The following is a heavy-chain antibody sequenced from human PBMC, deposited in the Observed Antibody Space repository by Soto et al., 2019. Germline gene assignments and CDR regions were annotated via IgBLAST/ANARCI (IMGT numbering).Heavy chain of an antibody. V-gene: IGHV3-30*19. Sequence: QVQLVESGGGVVQPGRSLRLSCAASGFTFSKYGMHWVRQAPGKGLEWLAVILNDGGDQNYGDSVKGRFTISRDNSKNTLYLQINSLRVEDTAVYYCARDDDRPDNGLDMWGQGTMVTVSS. CDR3: ARDDDRPDNGLDM. CDR1: GFTFSKYG. J-gene: IGHJ3*02. CDR2: ILNDGGDQ. D-gene: IGHD2-8*01.